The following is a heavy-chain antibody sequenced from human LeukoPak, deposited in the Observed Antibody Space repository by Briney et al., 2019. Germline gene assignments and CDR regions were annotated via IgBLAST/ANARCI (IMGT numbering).Heavy chain of an antibody. D-gene: IGHD3-22*01. J-gene: IGHJ4*02. CDR1: GGSISSGSYY. V-gene: IGHV4-61*02. CDR3: ARVQEDYYDSSGYYYFDY. CDR2: IYTSGST. Sequence: SSETLSLTCTVSGGSISSGSYYWSWIRQPAGKGLEWIGRIYTSGSTNYNPSLKSRVTISVDTSKNQFSLKLSSVTAADTAVYYCARVQEDYYDSSGYYYFDYWGQGTLVTVSS.